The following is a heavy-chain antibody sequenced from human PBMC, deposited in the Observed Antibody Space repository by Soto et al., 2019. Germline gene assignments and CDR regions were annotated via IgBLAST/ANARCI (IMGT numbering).Heavy chain of an antibody. CDR2: VTPIVSMS. D-gene: IGHD4-17*01. CDR1: GATFNFYS. J-gene: IGHJ4*02. V-gene: IGHV1-69*02. CDR3: ASSHGACHRAFDY. Sequence: SSVKVSCKASGATFNFYSINWVRQAPGLGLEWMGRVTPIVSMSNYAQKFQGRFTMTADKSTSTSYMELSSLRSEETAIYYCASSHGACHRAFDYWGRVPLVTVSS.